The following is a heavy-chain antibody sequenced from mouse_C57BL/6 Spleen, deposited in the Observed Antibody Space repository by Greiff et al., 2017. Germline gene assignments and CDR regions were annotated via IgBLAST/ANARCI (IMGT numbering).Heavy chain of an antibody. CDR3: ASLRHWFAY. CDR2: IWSGGST. V-gene: IGHV2-2*01. Sequence: VQLQQSGPGLVQPSQSLSITCTVSGFSLTSYGVHWVRQSPGKGLEWLGVIWSGGSTDDNAAFISRLSISKDNSMSQVFFTMNSLQADDTAIYYCASLRHWFAYWGQGTLVTVSA. J-gene: IGHJ3*01. CDR1: GFSLTSYG. D-gene: IGHD2-12*01.